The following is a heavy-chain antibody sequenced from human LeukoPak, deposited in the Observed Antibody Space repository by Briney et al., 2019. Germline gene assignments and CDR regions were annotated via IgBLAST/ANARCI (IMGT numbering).Heavy chain of an antibody. V-gene: IGHV1-2*02. D-gene: IGHD5-12*01. Sequence: GASVKVSCKASGYTFIAKYMHWVRQAPGQGLEWMEWINPNSGGTNYAPEFQGRVIMTRDTSISTAYMEMRRLRSDDTAVYYCAITSWATLNAFDIWGQGTVVTVSP. CDR1: GYTFIAKY. CDR2: INPNSGGT. CDR3: AITSWATLNAFDI. J-gene: IGHJ3*02.